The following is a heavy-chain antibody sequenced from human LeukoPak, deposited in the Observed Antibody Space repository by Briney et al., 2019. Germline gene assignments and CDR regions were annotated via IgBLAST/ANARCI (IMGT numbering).Heavy chain of an antibody. D-gene: IGHD1-26*01. V-gene: IGHV4-34*01. Sequence: SETLSLTCAVYGGSFRGYYWSWIRQPPGKGLEWIGEINHSGSTNYNPSLKSRVTTSVDTSKNQFSLKLSSVTAADTAVYYCARARSGSYSGNYYYMDVWGKGTTVTVSS. J-gene: IGHJ6*03. CDR1: GGSFRGYY. CDR3: ARARSGSYSGNYYYMDV. CDR2: INHSGST.